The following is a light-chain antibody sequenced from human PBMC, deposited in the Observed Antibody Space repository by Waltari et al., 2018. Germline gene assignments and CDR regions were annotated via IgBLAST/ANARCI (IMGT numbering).Light chain of an antibody. CDR1: QRIRVD. V-gene: IGKV1-6*02. Sequence: AIQVPHSPSSLSASVGDKVTITCRATQRIRVDLAWYQQKPGKAPKLLIYAASSLQSGVPARFSGGASGSDFTLTISSLQPEDSATYYCLQDYIYPRTFGQGTKVEIK. J-gene: IGKJ1*01. CDR2: AAS. CDR3: LQDYIYPRT.